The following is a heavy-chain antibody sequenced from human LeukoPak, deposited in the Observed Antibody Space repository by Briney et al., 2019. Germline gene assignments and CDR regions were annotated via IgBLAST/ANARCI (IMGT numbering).Heavy chain of an antibody. CDR3: VLTTPDY. Sequence: ASVKVSCKASGYTFTSYGISWVRQAPGQGLEWMGWMNPNSGNTGYAQKFQGRVTMTRNTSISTAYMELSSLRSEDTAVYYCVLTTPDYWGQGTLVTVSS. D-gene: IGHD4-17*01. J-gene: IGHJ4*02. CDR2: MNPNSGNT. CDR1: GYTFTSYG. V-gene: IGHV1-8*02.